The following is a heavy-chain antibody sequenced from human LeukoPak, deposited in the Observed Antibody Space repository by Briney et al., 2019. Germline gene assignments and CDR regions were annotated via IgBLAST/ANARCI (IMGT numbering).Heavy chain of an antibody. Sequence: PGGSLRLSCAASGFTFSSYSMNWVRQAPGKGLEWVSSISSSSSYIYYADSVKGRFTISRDNAKNSLYLQMNSLRAEDTAVYYCARVLRTNSSGFYYYYYMDVWGKGTTVTISS. J-gene: IGHJ6*03. V-gene: IGHV3-21*01. CDR1: GFTFSSYS. CDR3: ARVLRTNSSGFYYYYYMDV. D-gene: IGHD3-22*01. CDR2: ISSSSSYI.